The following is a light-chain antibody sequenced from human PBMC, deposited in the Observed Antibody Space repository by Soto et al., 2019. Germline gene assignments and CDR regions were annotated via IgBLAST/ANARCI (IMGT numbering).Light chain of an antibody. J-gene: IGKJ1*01. CDR1: QSVSSNF. V-gene: IGKV3-20*01. CDR3: QQYGSSPWT. CDR2: GAS. Sequence: EIVLTQSPGTLSLSPGERATLSCRASQSVSSNFLAWYQQKPGQAPRLLIYGASSRATGIPDRLSGSGSGTDFTLTINRLEPEDFAVYYCQQYGSSPWTFGQGTKVEIK.